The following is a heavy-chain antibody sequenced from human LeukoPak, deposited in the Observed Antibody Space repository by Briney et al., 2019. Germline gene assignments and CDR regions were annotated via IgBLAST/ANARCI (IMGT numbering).Heavy chain of an antibody. CDR2: IYYSGST. CDR1: GGSISSSSYY. J-gene: IGHJ6*01. Sequence: SETLSLTCTVSGGSISSSSYYWGWIRQPPGKGLEWIGSIYYSGSTYYNPSLKSRVTISVDTSKNQFSLKLSSVTAADTAVYYCARVCGQSGSPCNCYYYG. V-gene: IGHV4-39*07. CDR3: ARVCGQSGSPCNCYYYG. D-gene: IGHD3-10*01.